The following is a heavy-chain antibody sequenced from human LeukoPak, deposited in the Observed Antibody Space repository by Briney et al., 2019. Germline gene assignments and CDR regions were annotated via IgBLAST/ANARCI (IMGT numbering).Heavy chain of an antibody. CDR2: IIGSGDST. D-gene: IGHD3-10*01. Sequence: GGSLRLSCATSGFTFSLCAMSWVRQAPGKGLEGVSAIIGSGDSTYYADSVKGRFTISRDNSKNTLYLQMNSLRAEDTAVYYCAKDSVPDGSGDIWGQGTMVTVSS. CDR3: AKDSVPDGSGDI. J-gene: IGHJ3*02. CDR1: GFTFSLCA. V-gene: IGHV3-23*01.